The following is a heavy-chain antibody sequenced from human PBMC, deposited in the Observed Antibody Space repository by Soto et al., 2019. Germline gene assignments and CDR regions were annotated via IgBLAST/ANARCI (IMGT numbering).Heavy chain of an antibody. V-gene: IGHV3-15*01. Sequence: GGSLRLSCAACGFTFSNAWMSWVRQALGKGLEWVGRIKSKTDGGTTDYAAPVKGRFTISRDDSKNTLYLQMNSLKTEDTTVYYCTTLNGYYDSSGYYWATDYWGQGTLVTVSS. CDR3: TTLNGYYDSSGYYWATDY. CDR2: IKSKTDGGTT. J-gene: IGHJ4*02. D-gene: IGHD3-22*01. CDR1: GFTFSNAW.